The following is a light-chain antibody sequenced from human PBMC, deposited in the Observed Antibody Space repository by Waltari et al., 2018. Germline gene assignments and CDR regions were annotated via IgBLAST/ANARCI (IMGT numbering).Light chain of an antibody. Sequence: DIQMTQSPSSRSASVGDRVTITCRASQSISSYLHWYQQKPGKAPKLLIYAASSLQSGVPSRFSGSGSGTDFTLTISSLQPEDFATYYCQQSYSTPPITFGQGTKLEIK. V-gene: IGKV1-39*01. CDR2: AAS. CDR1: QSISSY. J-gene: IGKJ2*01. CDR3: QQSYSTPPIT.